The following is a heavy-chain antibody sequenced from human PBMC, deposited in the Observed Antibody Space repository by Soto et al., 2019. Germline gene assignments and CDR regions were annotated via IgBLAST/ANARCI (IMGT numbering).Heavy chain of an antibody. CDR3: AREDILGARSFDY. J-gene: IGHJ4*02. D-gene: IGHD5-12*01. V-gene: IGHV3-48*01. CDR1: GFTFSGYS. CDR2: ISSRSKTI. Sequence: TGGSLRLSCATSGFTFSGYSMNWVRQAPGKGIEWLSYISSRSKTIYYADSVRGRFTVSRDNAENSLSLLMNSLRAEDTAVYYCAREDILGARSFDYWGQGTVVTVSS.